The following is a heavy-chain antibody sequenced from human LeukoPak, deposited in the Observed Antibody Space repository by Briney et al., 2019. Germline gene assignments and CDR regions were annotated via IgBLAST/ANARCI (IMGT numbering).Heavy chain of an antibody. CDR3: ARDRSGWYGSNWFDP. J-gene: IGHJ5*02. Sequence: KSSETLSLTCSVSGGSISSYYWSWIRQPARKGLEWIGRIYTSGSTNYNPSLKSRVTMSVDTSKNQFSLKLSSVTAADTAVYYCARDRSGWYGSNWFDPWGQGTLVTVSS. CDR2: IYTSGST. CDR1: GGSISSYY. D-gene: IGHD6-19*01. V-gene: IGHV4-4*07.